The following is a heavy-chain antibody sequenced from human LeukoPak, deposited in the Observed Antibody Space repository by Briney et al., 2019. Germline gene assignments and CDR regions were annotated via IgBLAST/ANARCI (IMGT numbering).Heavy chain of an antibody. CDR2: IYYSGST. CDR1: GGSISSSSYY. CDR3: ARSSEGRYYYDSSGFSYYYYYMDV. V-gene: IGHV4-61*01. Sequence: SETLSLTCTVSGGSISSSSYYWSWIRQPPGKGLEWIGYIYYSGSTNYNPSLKSRVTISVDTSKNQFSLKLSSVTAADTAVYYCARSSEGRYYYDSSGFSYYYYYMDVWGKGTTVTISS. D-gene: IGHD3-22*01. J-gene: IGHJ6*03.